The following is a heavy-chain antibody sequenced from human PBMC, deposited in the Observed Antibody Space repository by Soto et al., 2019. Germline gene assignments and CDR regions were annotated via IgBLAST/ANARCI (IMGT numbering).Heavy chain of an antibody. V-gene: IGHV3-23*01. J-gene: IGHJ6*02. Sequence: EVQLLESGGGLVQPGGSLRLSSAASGFTFSSYAMSWVRQAPGKGLEWVSAISGSGGSTYYADSVKGRFTISRDNSKNTLYLQMNSLRAEDTAVYYCAKALRDTVVVPAAIFHYYYYGMDVWGQGTTVTVSS. CDR3: AKALRDTVVVPAAIFHYYYYGMDV. D-gene: IGHD2-2*01. CDR1: GFTFSSYA. CDR2: ISGSGGST.